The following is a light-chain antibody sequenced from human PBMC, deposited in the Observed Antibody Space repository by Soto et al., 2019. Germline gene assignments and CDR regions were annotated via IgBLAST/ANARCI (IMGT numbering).Light chain of an antibody. V-gene: IGLV2-14*01. CDR2: EVT. J-gene: IGLJ1*01. CDR3: GSYTGSITYV. CDR1: SSDLGGYNY. Sequence: QSALAQPASVSGSPGQSITISCTGTSSDLGGYNYVSWYQQHPGKAPILMIYEVTNRPSGVSNRFSGSKSGNTASLTISGLQVEDEAEYYCGSYTGSITYVFGTGTKVTVL.